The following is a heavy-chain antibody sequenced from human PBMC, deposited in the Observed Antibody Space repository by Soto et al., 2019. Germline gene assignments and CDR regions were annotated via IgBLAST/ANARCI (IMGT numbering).Heavy chain of an antibody. D-gene: IGHD1-7*01. V-gene: IGHV3-30-3*01. CDR2: ISYDGSNK. Sequence: GGSLRLSCAASGFTFSSYAMNWVRQAPGKGLEWVAVISYDGSNKYYADYVKGRFTISRDNSKNTLYLQMNSLRAEDTAVYYCASSYAELDAFDIWGQGTMVTVSS. CDR3: ASSYAELDAFDI. CDR1: GFTFSSYA. J-gene: IGHJ3*02.